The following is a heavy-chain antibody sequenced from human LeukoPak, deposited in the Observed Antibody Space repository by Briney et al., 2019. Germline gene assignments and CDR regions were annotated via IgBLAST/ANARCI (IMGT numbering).Heavy chain of an antibody. CDR1: GYTFGTYG. V-gene: IGHV1-18*03. D-gene: IGHD3-16*02. CDR2: ISAHNGQT. Sequence: EASVKVSCKASGYTFGTYGFCWVRQAPGQGLEWMGWISAHNGQTKSAQKLQDRLSMTTDTSTTTAYMELRSLRSDDMAVYYCAKVVGDRMDYWGQGTLVTVSS. J-gene: IGHJ4*02. CDR3: AKVVGDRMDY.